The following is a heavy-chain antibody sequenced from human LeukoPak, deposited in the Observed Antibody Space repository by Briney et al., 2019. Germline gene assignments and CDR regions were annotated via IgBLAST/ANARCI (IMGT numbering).Heavy chain of an antibody. CDR2: IKQDGSEK. V-gene: IGHV3-7*01. D-gene: IGHD6-19*01. CDR1: GFTFSSYW. CDR3: ARYSSGWYDWFDP. J-gene: IGHJ5*02. Sequence: PGGSLRLSCAASGFTFSSYWMSWVRQAPGKGLEWVANIKQDGSEKYYVDSVKGRFTISRDNAKNSLYLQMNSLRAEDTAVYYCARYSSGWYDWFDPWGQGTLVTVSS.